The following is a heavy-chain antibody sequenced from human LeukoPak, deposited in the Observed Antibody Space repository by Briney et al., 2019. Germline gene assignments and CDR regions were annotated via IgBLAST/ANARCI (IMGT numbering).Heavy chain of an antibody. CDR3: ASRAGITIFGVGWRYFDY. J-gene: IGHJ4*02. V-gene: IGHV4-31*03. Sequence: SETLSLTCTVSGGSISSGGYYWSWIRQHPGKGLEWIGYIYYSGSTYYNPSLKSRVTISVDTSKNQFSLKLSSVTAADTAVYYCASRAGITIFGVGWRYFDYWGQGTLVTVSS. D-gene: IGHD3-3*01. CDR2: IYYSGST. CDR1: GGSISSGGYY.